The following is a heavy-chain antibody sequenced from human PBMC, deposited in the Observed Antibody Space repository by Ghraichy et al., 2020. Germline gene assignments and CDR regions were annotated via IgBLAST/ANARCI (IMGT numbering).Heavy chain of an antibody. CDR3: ARDDDSRDY. CDR2: IWYDGSNK. J-gene: IGHJ4*02. V-gene: IGHV3-33*08. Sequence: GESLNISCAASGFTFSSYGMHWVRQAPGKGLEWVAVIWYDGSNKYYADSVKGRFTISRDNSKNTLYLQMNSLRAEDTAVYYCARDDDSRDYWGQGTLVTVSS. CDR1: GFTFSSYG. D-gene: IGHD2-21*02.